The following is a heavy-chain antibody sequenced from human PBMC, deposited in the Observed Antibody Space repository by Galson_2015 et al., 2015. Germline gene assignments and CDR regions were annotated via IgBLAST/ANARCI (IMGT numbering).Heavy chain of an antibody. CDR3: ARGRRTLKGGGWYYFDY. V-gene: IGHV1-3*01. CDR2: INAGNGNT. CDR1: GYTFTSYA. D-gene: IGHD6-19*01. Sequence: SVKVSCKASGYTFTSYAMHWVRQAPGQRLEWMGWINAGNGNTKYSQKFQGRVTITRDTSASTAYMELGSLRSEDTAVYYCARGRRTLKGGGWYYFDYWGQGTLVTVSS. J-gene: IGHJ4*02.